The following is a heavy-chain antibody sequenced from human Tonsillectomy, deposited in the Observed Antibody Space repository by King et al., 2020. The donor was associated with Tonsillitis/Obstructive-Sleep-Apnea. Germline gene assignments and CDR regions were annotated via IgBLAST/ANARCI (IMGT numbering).Heavy chain of an antibody. CDR3: ARVSSPPPDYYYYMDV. CDR2: IYYSGST. Sequence: VQLQESGPGLVKPSETLSLTCTVSGGSISSYYWSWIRQPPGKGLEWIGYIYYSGSTNYNPSLKSRVTISVDTSKNQFSLKLSSVTAADTAVYYCARVSSPPPDYYYYMDVWGKGTTVTVS. CDR1: GGSISSYY. D-gene: IGHD2/OR15-2a*01. V-gene: IGHV4-59*01. J-gene: IGHJ6*03.